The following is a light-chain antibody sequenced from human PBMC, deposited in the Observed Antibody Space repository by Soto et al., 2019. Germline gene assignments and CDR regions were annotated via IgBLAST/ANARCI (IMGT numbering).Light chain of an antibody. CDR1: SSDVGGYNY. Sequence: QSALTQPASVSGSPGQSITISCTGTSSDVGGYNYVSWYQQHPGKAPKLMIYDVSNRPSGVSNRFSGYKSGNTASLTISGLQAEDEDDYYCSSYTSSSTYVVFGGGTKLTVL. J-gene: IGLJ2*01. CDR2: DVS. V-gene: IGLV2-14*01. CDR3: SSYTSSSTYVV.